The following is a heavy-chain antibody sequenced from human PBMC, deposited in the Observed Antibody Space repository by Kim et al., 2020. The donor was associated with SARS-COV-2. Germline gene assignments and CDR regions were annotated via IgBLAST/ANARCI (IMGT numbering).Heavy chain of an antibody. D-gene: IGHD6-19*01. V-gene: IGHV4-59*01. CDR2: IYYSGST. Sequence: SETLSLTCTVSGGSISSYYWSWIRQPPGKGLEWIGDIYYSGSTNYNPSLKSRVTITGDTSKNQFSLKLSSVTAADTAVYYCARDPRGWLQPIAYWYFDLWGRGTLVTVSS. CDR1: GGSISSYY. CDR3: ARDPRGWLQPIAYWYFDL. J-gene: IGHJ2*01.